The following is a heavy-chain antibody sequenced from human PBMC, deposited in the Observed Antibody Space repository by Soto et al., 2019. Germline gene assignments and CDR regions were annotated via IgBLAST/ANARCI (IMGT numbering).Heavy chain of an antibody. CDR1: GYTFTSYG. J-gene: IGHJ3*01. Sequence: ASVNVSCKASGYTFTSYGISWVRQAPGQGLECMGWISAYNGNTNYAQKLQGRVTMTTDTSTSTAYMELRSLRSDDTAVYYCAKRPGDMEDFDLWAKGRMVTV. D-gene: IGHD7-27*01. V-gene: IGHV1-18*04. CDR2: ISAYNGNT. CDR3: AKRPGDMEDFDL.